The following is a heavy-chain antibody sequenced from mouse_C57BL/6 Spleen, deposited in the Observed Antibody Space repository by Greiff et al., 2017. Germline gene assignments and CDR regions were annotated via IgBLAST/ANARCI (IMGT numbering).Heavy chain of an antibody. CDR2: SRNKANDYTT. V-gene: IGHV7-1*01. D-gene: IGHD1-1*01. J-gene: IGHJ1*03. CDR1: GFTFSDFY. CDR3: ARGFTTVVGGSWYFDV. Sequence: EVQGVESGGGLVQSGRSLRLSCATSGFTFSDFYMEWVRQAPGKGLEWIAASRNKANDYTTEYSASVKGRFIVSRDTSQSILYLQMNALRAEDTAIYYCARGFTTVVGGSWYFDVWGTGTTVTVSS.